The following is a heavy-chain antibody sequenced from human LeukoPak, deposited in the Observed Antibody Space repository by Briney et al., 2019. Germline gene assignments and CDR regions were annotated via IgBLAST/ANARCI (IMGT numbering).Heavy chain of an antibody. Sequence: GGSLRLSCEASGSTFSSYSMNWVRQAPGKGLEWVSYIGGSGRPVDYADSVKGRFTMSRDNTKNSLYLQMNSLRAEDTAVYYCARDHAWAFDYWGHGILVTVSS. J-gene: IGHJ4*01. D-gene: IGHD7-27*01. CDR2: IGGSGRPV. CDR1: GSTFSSYS. CDR3: ARDHAWAFDY. V-gene: IGHV3-48*04.